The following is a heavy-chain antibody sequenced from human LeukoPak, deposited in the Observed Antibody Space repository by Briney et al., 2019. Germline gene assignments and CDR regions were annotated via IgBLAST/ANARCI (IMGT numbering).Heavy chain of an antibody. CDR3: ARTKGYSYTNLDY. D-gene: IGHD5-18*01. CDR2: INHSGST. Sequence: PSETLSLTCAVYGGSFSDYYWSWIRQPPGKGLEWIGEINHSGSTNYNPSLKSRVTISVDTSKNQFSLKLSSVTAADTAVYYCARTKGYSYTNLDYWGQGTLVTVSS. V-gene: IGHV4-34*01. J-gene: IGHJ4*02. CDR1: GGSFSDYY.